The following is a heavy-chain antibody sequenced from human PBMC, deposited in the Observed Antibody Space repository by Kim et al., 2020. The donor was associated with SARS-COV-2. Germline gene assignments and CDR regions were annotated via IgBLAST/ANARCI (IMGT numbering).Heavy chain of an antibody. CDR1: GFTFSDYY. CDR3: ARDPSEANRDYSSSWFGPPTRYYGMDV. J-gene: IGHJ6*02. D-gene: IGHD6-13*01. Sequence: GGSLRLSCAASGFTFSDYYMSWIRQAPGKGLEWVSYISSSGSTIYYADSVKGRFTISRDNAKNSLYLQMNSLRAEDTAVYYCARDPSEANRDYSSSWFGPPTRYYGMDVWGQGTTVTVSS. CDR2: ISSSGSTI. V-gene: IGHV3-11*01.